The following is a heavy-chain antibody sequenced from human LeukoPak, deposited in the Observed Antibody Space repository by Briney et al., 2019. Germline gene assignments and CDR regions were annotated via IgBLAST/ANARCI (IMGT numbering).Heavy chain of an antibody. V-gene: IGHV3-21*01. D-gene: IGHD7-27*01. J-gene: IGHJ6*03. CDR2: ISSSSSYI. CDR3: ARDHPNSPIWGYYYYYMDV. CDR1: GSTFSSYS. Sequence: PGGSLRLSCAASGSTFSSYSMNWVRQAPGKGLEWVSSISSSSSYIYYADSVKGRFTISRDNAKNSLYLQMNSLRAEDTAVYYCARDHPNSPIWGYYYYYMDVWGKGTTVTISS.